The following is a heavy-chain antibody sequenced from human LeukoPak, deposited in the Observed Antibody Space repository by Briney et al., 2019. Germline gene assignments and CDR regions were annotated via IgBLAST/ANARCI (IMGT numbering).Heavy chain of an antibody. CDR3: ASYSPPGDYDGIDY. CDR1: GGSISSSSYY. Sequence: NPSETLSLTCTVSGGSISSSSYYWGWIRQPPGKGLEWIGSIYYSGSTYYNPSLKSRVTISVDTSKNQFSLKLSSVTAADTAVYYCASYSPPGDYDGIDYWGQGTLVTVSS. CDR2: IYYSGST. V-gene: IGHV4-39*07. J-gene: IGHJ4*02. D-gene: IGHD4-17*01.